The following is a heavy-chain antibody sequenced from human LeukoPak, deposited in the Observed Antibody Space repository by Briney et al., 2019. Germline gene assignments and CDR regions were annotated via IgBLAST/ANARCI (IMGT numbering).Heavy chain of an antibody. CDR1: GFTFSSYA. D-gene: IGHD7-27*01. J-gene: IGHJ3*02. V-gene: IGHV3-30*04. CDR2: ISYDGSNK. Sequence: AGGSLRLSCAASGFTFSSYAMHWVRQAPGKGLEWVAVISYDGSNKFYADSVKGRFTISRDNSKNTLYLQMNSLRTADTAVYYCARDQLGFDIWGQGTMVTVSS. CDR3: ARDQLGFDI.